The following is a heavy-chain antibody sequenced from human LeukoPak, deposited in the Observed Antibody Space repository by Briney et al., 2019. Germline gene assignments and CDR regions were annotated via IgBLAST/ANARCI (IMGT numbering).Heavy chain of an antibody. CDR2: IYYSGST. CDR3: ARVSTYSSSLLFCY. CDR1: GGSISSGGYY. D-gene: IGHD6-13*01. Sequence: SETLSLTCTVSGGSISSGGYYWSWIRQHPGKGLEWIGYIYYSGSTYYNPSIKRRVTISVDTSKNQFSLKLTAVTAADTAVYYCARVSTYSSSLLFCYWGQGTLVTVSS. J-gene: IGHJ4*02. V-gene: IGHV4-31*03.